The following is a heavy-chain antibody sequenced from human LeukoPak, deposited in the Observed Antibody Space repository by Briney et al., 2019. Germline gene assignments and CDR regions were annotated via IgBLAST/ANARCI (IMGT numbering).Heavy chain of an antibody. CDR1: GYTFTSDV. V-gene: IGHV1-8*01. D-gene: IGHD3-10*01. CDR3: ARGQNGAYGKGLTVDY. Sequence: GSSVKVCFKASGYTFTSDVIHWVRPATGQGLGRMGWMNPNSGNTGYAQKFQGRVTMTRDTYINTAYIELSSLRSEDTAVYYCARGQNGAYGKGLTVDYWGQGTLVTVSS. J-gene: IGHJ4*02. CDR2: MNPNSGNT.